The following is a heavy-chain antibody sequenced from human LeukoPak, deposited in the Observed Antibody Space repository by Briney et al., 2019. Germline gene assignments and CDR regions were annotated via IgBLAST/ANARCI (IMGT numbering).Heavy chain of an antibody. J-gene: IGHJ4*02. CDR3: AGQWELANFDY. Sequence: KSSETLSLTCTVSGGSISSSSYYWGWIRQPPGKGLEWIGSIYHSGSTYYNPSLKSRVTISVDTSKNQFSLKLSSVTAADTAVYYCAGQWELANFDYWGQGTLVTVSS. CDR2: IYHSGST. D-gene: IGHD1-26*01. CDR1: GGSISSSSYY. V-gene: IGHV4-39*01.